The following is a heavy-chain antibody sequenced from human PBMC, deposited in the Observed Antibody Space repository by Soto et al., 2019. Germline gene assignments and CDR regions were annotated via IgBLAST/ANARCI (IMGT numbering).Heavy chain of an antibody. CDR3: ASLSGNPGPYYFDY. J-gene: IGHJ4*02. D-gene: IGHD1-26*01. V-gene: IGHV4-39*01. Sequence: QLQLQESGPGLVKPSETLSLTCTVSGGSISSSSYYWGWIRQPPGKGLEWIGSIYYSGSTYYNPSLTSRVTISVDTSKTQFSLKLSSVTAADTAVYYCASLSGNPGPYYFDYWGQGTLVTVSS. CDR1: GGSISSSSYY. CDR2: IYYSGST.